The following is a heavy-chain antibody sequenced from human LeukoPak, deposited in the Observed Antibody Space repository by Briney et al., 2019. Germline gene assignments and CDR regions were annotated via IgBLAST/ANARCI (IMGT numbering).Heavy chain of an antibody. CDR1: GFTFSTYW. Sequence: GGSLRLSCAASGFTFSTYWMSWVRLAPGKGLEWVANINQDGSETFYVDSVKGRFTIPRDNGKNSIFVQMDSLRAEDTAVYYCVRGFDGYFGFDLWGQGTMVTVSS. V-gene: IGHV3-7*05. D-gene: IGHD5-24*01. CDR3: VRGFDGYFGFDL. J-gene: IGHJ3*01. CDR2: INQDGSET.